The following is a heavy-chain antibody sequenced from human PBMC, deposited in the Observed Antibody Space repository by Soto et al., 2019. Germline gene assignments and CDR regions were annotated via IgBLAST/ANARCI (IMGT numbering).Heavy chain of an antibody. CDR3: ARDSFRDSPQGRNYYDSSGYYYHAFDI. V-gene: IGHV1-2*04. Sequence: ASVKVSCKASGYTFTGYYMHWVRQAPGQGLEWMGWINPNSGGTNYAQKFQGWVTMTRDTSTSTVYMELSSLRSEDTAVYYCARDSFRDSPQGRNYYDSSGYYYHAFDIWGQGTMVTVSS. CDR1: GYTFTGYY. J-gene: IGHJ3*02. CDR2: INPNSGGT. D-gene: IGHD3-22*01.